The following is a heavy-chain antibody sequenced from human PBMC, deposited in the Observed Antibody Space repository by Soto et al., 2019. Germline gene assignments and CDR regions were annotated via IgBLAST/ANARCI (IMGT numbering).Heavy chain of an antibody. J-gene: IGHJ6*02. CDR3: ARHQTGYVVVVPAATPEADYYYGMEV. V-gene: IGHV1-69*02. CDR2: IIPILGIA. Sequence: SVKVSCKASGGTFSSYTISWVRQAPGQGLEWMGRIIPILGIANYAQKFQGRVTITADKSTSTAYMELSSLRSEDTAVYYCARHQTGYVVVVPAATPEADYYYGMEVWGQGTTVTVSS. D-gene: IGHD2-2*01. CDR1: GGTFSSYT.